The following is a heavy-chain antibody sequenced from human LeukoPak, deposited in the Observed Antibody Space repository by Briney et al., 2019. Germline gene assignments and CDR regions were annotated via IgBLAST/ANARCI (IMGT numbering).Heavy chain of an antibody. CDR1: GGSISSGDYY. Sequence: SQTLSLTCTVSGGSISSGDYYWSWIRQPRGKGVEWIEYIHYSGSTYYNPSLKSRVNISVDTSKHQFSLKLSSVTAADTAVYYCARGRGKRITIFGVTYNWFDPWGQGTLVTVSS. D-gene: IGHD3-3*01. CDR3: ARGRGKRITIFGVTYNWFDP. V-gene: IGHV4-30-4*08. J-gene: IGHJ5*02. CDR2: IHYSGST.